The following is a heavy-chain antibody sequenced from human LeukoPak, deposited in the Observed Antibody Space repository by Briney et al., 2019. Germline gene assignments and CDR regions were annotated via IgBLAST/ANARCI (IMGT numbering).Heavy chain of an antibody. CDR2: IYYSGST. V-gene: IGHV4-59*01. CDR1: GDSISNYC. J-gene: IGHJ5*02. CDR3: ARLTGYSSESWFDP. D-gene: IGHD3-9*01. Sequence: PSETLSLTCAVSGDSISNYCWSWIRQPPGKGLEWIGYIYYSGSTNYKSSLKSRVTISVDTSKNQFSLTLSSVTAADTAVYYCARLTGYSSESWFDPWGQGTLVTVSS.